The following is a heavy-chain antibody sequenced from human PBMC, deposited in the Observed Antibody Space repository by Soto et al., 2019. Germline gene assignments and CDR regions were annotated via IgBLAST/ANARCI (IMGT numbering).Heavy chain of an antibody. Sequence: EVQLVESGGGLVKPGGSLRLSCAASGLTFSSYSMNWVRQAPGKRLEWVSSISSRSSDIYYADSVKGRFTISRDNAKKSLCLQMTSLRAEDTAVYYCAREVVTMVRGVIITGYYGMDVWGQGTTVTVSS. V-gene: IGHV3-21*01. CDR1: GLTFSSYS. CDR2: ISSRSSDI. CDR3: AREVVTMVRGVIITGYYGMDV. J-gene: IGHJ6*02. D-gene: IGHD3-10*01.